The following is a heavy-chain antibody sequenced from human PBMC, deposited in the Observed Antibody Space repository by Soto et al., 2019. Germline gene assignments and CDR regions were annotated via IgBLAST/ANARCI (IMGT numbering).Heavy chain of an antibody. D-gene: IGHD5-18*01. CDR3: ARVVTRIYYYSYGMEV. CDR1: GGSVSSGSYY. J-gene: IGHJ6*02. V-gene: IGHV4-61*01. Sequence: QVQLQESGPGLVKPSETLSLTCTVSGGSVSSGSYYWSWIRQPPWKGLEWIGYIYNSGRTTYNPSLKSRVTIQEDTSKNPYSLTLSSVTAADTAVYYWARVVTRIYYYSYGMEVWGQGTTIPVYS. CDR2: IYNSGRT.